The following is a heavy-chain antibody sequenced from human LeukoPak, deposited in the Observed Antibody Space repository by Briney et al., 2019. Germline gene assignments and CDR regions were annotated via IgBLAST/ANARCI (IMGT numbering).Heavy chain of an antibody. Sequence: PGGSLRLSCAASGLTFSQYCWNWVRQAPGKGLEWLAYIGHGGETTFYADSVRGRFTIPRDDARNSLSLQMNSLRDEDTAIYYCARDFYERLDIWGQGIMVTVSS. J-gene: IGHJ3*02. CDR3: ARDFYERLDI. CDR2: IGHGGETT. V-gene: IGHV3-48*02. D-gene: IGHD2/OR15-2a*01. CDR1: GLTFSQYC.